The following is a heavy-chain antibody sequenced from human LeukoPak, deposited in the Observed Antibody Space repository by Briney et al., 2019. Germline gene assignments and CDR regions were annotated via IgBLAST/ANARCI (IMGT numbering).Heavy chain of an antibody. CDR2: MNPNSGNT. CDR3: ARGSELWSNAFDI. CDR1: GYTFTSYD. D-gene: IGHD5-18*01. V-gene: IGHV1-8*01. Sequence: ASVKVSCKGSGYTFTSYDIKWVRQATGKGLEWMGWMNPNSGNTGYAQKFQGRVTMTRNTSISTAYMELSSLRSEDTAVYYCARGSELWSNAFDIWGQGTMVTVSS. J-gene: IGHJ3*02.